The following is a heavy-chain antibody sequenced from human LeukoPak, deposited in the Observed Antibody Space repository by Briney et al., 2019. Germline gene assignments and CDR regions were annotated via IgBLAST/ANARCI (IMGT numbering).Heavy chain of an antibody. CDR1: GGSITSGSYS. D-gene: IGHD6-13*01. J-gene: IGHJ4*02. CDR2: FSTSGTT. V-gene: IGHV4-61*09. CDR3: ARARVAAAEDYFDY. Sequence: PSQTLSLTCSVSGGSITSGSYSWTWIRQPAGKGLEWIGHFSTSGTTNYNPSLKSRVTISGDASKNQFSLKLTSVTAADTAVYYCARARVAAAEDYFDYWGQGTLVTVSS.